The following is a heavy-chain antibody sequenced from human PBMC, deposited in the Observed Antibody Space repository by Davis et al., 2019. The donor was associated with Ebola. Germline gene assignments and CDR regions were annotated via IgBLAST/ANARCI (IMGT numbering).Heavy chain of an antibody. Sequence: GESLKISCAASGFTFSTSWMHWVRQAPGKGLVWVSRINSDGSSTNYADSVKGRFTISRDNAKNTLYLQMNSLRAEDTAVYYCARVRATIPLVWFDYWGQGTLVPVSS. CDR2: INSDGSST. CDR3: ARVRATIPLVWFDY. V-gene: IGHV3-74*01. CDR1: GFTFSTSW. D-gene: IGHD5-12*01. J-gene: IGHJ5*01.